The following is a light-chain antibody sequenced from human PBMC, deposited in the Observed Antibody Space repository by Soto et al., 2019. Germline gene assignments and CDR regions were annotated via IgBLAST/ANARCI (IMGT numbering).Light chain of an antibody. Sequence: EIVLTQSPGTLSLSPGERATLSCRASQSVSSNYLAWFQQKPGQAPRLLIYGASNRATGIPDRFSGSGSGTDFTLTISRLEPEDFAVFYCQHYGSSPLFTFGPGTTVDIK. V-gene: IGKV3-20*01. J-gene: IGKJ3*01. CDR2: GAS. CDR3: QHYGSSPLFT. CDR1: QSVSSNY.